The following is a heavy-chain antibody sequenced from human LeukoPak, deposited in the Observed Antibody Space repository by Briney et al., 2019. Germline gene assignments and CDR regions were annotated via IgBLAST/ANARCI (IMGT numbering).Heavy chain of an antibody. J-gene: IGHJ5*02. CDR1: GGSFSGYY. D-gene: IGHD6-13*01. Sequence: SETLSLTCAVYGGSFSGYYWSWIRQPPGKGLEWIGEINHSGSTNYNPSLKSRVTISVDTTKNQFSLKLSSVAAADTAVYYCARLGARGISWGQGTLVTVSS. V-gene: IGHV4-34*01. CDR2: INHSGST. CDR3: ARLGARGIS.